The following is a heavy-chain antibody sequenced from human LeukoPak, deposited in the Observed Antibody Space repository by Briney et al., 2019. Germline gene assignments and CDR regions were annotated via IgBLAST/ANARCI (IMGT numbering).Heavy chain of an antibody. Sequence: GGSLRLSCAASGFTFSSYAMSWVRQAPGKGLEWVSAISGSGGGTYYADSVKGRFTISRGNSKNTLYLQMNSLRAEDTAVYYCAKDGVTGYQGPFDYWGQGTLVTVSS. CDR3: AKDGVTGYQGPFDY. J-gene: IGHJ4*02. V-gene: IGHV3-23*01. D-gene: IGHD1-20*01. CDR2: ISGSGGGT. CDR1: GFTFSSYA.